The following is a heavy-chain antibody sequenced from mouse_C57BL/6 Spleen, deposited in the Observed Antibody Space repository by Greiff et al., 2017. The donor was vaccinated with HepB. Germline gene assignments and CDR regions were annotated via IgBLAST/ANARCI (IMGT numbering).Heavy chain of an antibody. Sequence: EVNLVESGGGLVKPGGSLKLSCAASGFTFSDYGMHWVRPAPEKGLEWVAYISSGSSTIYYADTVKVRFTISRDNAKNTLFLQMTSLRSEDTAMFYCARPNYGSSYDYAMDYWGQGTSVTGSS. D-gene: IGHD1-1*01. CDR3: ARPNYGSSYDYAMDY. J-gene: IGHJ4*01. CDR1: GFTFSDYG. CDR2: ISSGSSTI. V-gene: IGHV5-17*01.